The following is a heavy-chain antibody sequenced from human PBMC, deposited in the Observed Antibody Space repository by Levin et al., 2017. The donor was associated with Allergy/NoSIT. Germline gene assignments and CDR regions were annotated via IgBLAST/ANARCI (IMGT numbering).Heavy chain of an antibody. Sequence: GESLKISCVASGFSLSRHWMSWIRQAPGKWPEWVANIREDGSEKKYLDSVKGRFTISRDNAKNSFYLEMSSLRVEDTAVYYCARDWTGGWNDYWGQGTLVTVSS. V-gene: IGHV3-7*01. D-gene: IGHD1-1*01. CDR1: GFSLSRHW. J-gene: IGHJ4*02. CDR2: IREDGSEK. CDR3: ARDWTGGWNDY.